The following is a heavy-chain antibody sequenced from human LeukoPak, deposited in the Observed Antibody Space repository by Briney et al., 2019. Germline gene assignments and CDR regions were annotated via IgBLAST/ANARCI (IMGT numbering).Heavy chain of an antibody. Sequence: ASVKVSCKAFGYTFTSNYMHWVRQAPGQGPEWMGVISPSGGSTTYAQKFQGRVTLTRDMSTSTDYLELSSLRSEDTAVYYCARDQGGDYYYYMDVWGKGTTVTISS. CDR2: ISPSGGST. D-gene: IGHD3-16*01. CDR1: GYTFTSNY. J-gene: IGHJ6*03. V-gene: IGHV1-46*01. CDR3: ARDQGGDYYYYMDV.